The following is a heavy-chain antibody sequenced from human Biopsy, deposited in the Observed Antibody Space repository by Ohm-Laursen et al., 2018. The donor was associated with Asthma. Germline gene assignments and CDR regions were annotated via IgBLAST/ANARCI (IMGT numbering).Heavy chain of an antibody. Sequence: ATVKISCKASGYTFIGCHIHWMRQAPGQGLGWIGRINPNSGGTNYAQKFQGRVTMTRDTSISTAYMEVSRLRSDDTAVYYCARGQKSAGDRWFDPWGQGTLVTVSS. CDR3: ARGQKSAGDRWFDP. CDR2: INPNSGGT. CDR1: GYTFIGCH. V-gene: IGHV1-2*06. J-gene: IGHJ5*02. D-gene: IGHD6-13*01.